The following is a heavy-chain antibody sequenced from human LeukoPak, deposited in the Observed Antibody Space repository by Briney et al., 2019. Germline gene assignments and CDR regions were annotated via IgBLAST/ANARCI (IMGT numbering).Heavy chain of an antibody. Sequence: SETLSLTCIVSGGSISSGDYYWSWIRQPPGKGLEWIGYIYHSEYTYYNPSLKSRLTISVDRSKNQFSLKLSSVTAADTAVYYCARASGYKYGDYSAHYWGQGTLVTVSS. CDR2: IYHSEYT. J-gene: IGHJ4*02. D-gene: IGHD4-17*01. CDR3: ARASGYKYGDYSAHY. V-gene: IGHV4-30-4*01. CDR1: GGSISSGDYY.